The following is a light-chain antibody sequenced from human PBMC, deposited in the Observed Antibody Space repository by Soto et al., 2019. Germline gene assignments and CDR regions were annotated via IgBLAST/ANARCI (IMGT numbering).Light chain of an antibody. CDR3: QSYASSLNGLYV. J-gene: IGLJ1*01. CDR2: DDN. Sequence: QSVLTQPPSVSGAPGQMVTISCTGSGSNIGAGSNVHWYQRLPGRAPTALIYDDNSRPSGVPDRFSVSKSGTSASLVITGLQAEDEAEYYCQSYASSLNGLYVFGTGTKVTVL. V-gene: IGLV1-40*01. CDR1: GSNIGAGSN.